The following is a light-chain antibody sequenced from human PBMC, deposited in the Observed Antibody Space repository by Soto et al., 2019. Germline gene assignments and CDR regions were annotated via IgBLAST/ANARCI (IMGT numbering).Light chain of an antibody. CDR3: QQYNSYPWT. J-gene: IGKJ1*01. V-gene: IGKV3-20*01. CDR2: RAS. CDR1: QSVSSDY. Sequence: EIVLTQSPGTLSLSPGERATLSCRASQSVSSDYLAWYQQKPGQTPKVLIYRASSRATGIPDRFSGSGSGTDFTLTISRLEPEDFATYYCQQYNSYPWTFGQGTRVEIK.